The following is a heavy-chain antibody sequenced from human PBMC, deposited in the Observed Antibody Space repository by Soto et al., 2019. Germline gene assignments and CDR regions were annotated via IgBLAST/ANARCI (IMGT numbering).Heavy chain of an antibody. CDR1: GYTFTSYG. Sequence: QVQLVQSGAEVKKPGASVKVSCKASGYTFTSYGISWVRQAPGQGLEGMGWISDYNGNTKYEQKNQRRDTMTTDKTTSTAYMELRRLKSDDTAVYYCARALPPIDYWRQGTLVTVAS. J-gene: IGHJ4*02. V-gene: IGHV1-18*01. CDR3: ARALPPIDY. CDR2: ISDYNGNT.